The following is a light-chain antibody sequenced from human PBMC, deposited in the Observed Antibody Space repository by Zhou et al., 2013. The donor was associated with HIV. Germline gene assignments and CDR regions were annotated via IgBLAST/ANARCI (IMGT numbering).Light chain of an antibody. J-gene: IGKJ4*01. CDR3: QQFNTYPL. CDR2: GIS. Sequence: EIVLTQSPGTLSLSPGERATLSCRASQTVTGSNLAWYQQKPGQAPRVLIYGISRRATDIPDRFSGSGSGTDFTLTISRLEPEDFATYYCQQFNTYPLFGGGTKVEI. CDR1: QTVTGSN. V-gene: IGKV3-20*01.